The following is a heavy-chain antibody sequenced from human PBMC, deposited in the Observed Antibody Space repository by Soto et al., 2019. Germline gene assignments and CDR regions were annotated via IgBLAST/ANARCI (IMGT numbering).Heavy chain of an antibody. Sequence: LRLSCAASGFTFSSYWMSWVRQAPGEGLEWVANIKQDGSGEQYVDSVKGRFTISRDNAKNSLFLEMKSLRAEDTAVYYRARDPGIAAAGTVGYFDYWGQGTLVTVSS. J-gene: IGHJ4*02. CDR2: IKQDGSGE. CDR1: GFTFSSYW. D-gene: IGHD6-13*01. V-gene: IGHV3-7*01. CDR3: ARDPGIAAAGTVGYFDY.